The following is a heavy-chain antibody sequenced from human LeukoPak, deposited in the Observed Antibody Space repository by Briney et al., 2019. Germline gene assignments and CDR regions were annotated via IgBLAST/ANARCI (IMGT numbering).Heavy chain of an antibody. D-gene: IGHD4-17*01. V-gene: IGHV3-23*01. CDR2: ISAGGDSS. Sequence: GGSLRLSCAASGFTFSSYAMSWVRQAPGKGLEWVSVISAGGDSSYSADSVKGRFSISRDNTKNTVYLRMNSLRAEDTAVYYCAKFDYDDHETPWGANWFDPWGQGTLVTVSS. CDR3: AKFDYDDHETPWGANWFDP. CDR1: GFTFSSYA. J-gene: IGHJ5*02.